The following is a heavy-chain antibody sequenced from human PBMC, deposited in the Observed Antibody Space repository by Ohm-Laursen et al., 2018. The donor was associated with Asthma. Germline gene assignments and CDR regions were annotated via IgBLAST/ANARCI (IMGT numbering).Heavy chain of an antibody. Sequence: SETLSLTCTVFNGSVRGHYWTWVRQPPGSELEWIAYIQSSGGANYNPSLQSRVTLSLDTSKNQVSLRLSSVTAADTALYFCARLDWVQSMFDSWGQGNLVTVSS. CDR2: IQSSGGA. V-gene: IGHV4-59*02. J-gene: IGHJ4*02. CDR3: ARLDWVQSMFDS. CDR1: NGSVRGHY. D-gene: IGHD3-9*01.